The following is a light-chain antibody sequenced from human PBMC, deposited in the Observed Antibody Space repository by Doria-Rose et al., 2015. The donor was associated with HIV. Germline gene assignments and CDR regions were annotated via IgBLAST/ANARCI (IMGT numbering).Light chain of an antibody. V-gene: IGKV3-20*01. CDR1: QSFSSTY. Sequence: TQSPGTLSLSPGERATLSCRASQSFSSTYLARYLQKPGQAPILLIYDGSTSATGIPDRFSASGSWTDFTLIINRLEPEDFALYYCHEYGTSWTFGQGTKVEI. CDR2: DGS. CDR3: HEYGTSWT. J-gene: IGKJ1*01.